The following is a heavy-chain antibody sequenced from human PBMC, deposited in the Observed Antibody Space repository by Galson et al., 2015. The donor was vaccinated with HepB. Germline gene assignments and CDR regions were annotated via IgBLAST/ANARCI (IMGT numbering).Heavy chain of an antibody. V-gene: IGHV1-69*13. CDR1: GGTFSSYA. CDR2: IIPIFGTA. CDR3: ARPPGMATFNYWYFDL. D-gene: IGHD5-24*01. Sequence: SVKVSCKVSGGTFSSYAISWVRQAPGQGLEWMGGIIPIFGTANYAQKFQGRVTITADESTSTAYMELSSLRSEDTAVYYCARPPGMATFNYWYFDLWSRGTLVTVSS. J-gene: IGHJ2*01.